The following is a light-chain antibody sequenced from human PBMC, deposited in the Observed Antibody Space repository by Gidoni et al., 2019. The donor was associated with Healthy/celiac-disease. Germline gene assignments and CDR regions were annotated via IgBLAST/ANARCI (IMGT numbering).Light chain of an antibody. CDR1: QSVSSY. V-gene: IGKV3-11*01. Sequence: EIVLTQSPATLSLSPGERATLSCRASQSVSSYLAWYQQKPGQAPRLLSYDASNRATGIPARFSGSGSGTDFTLTISSLEPEDFAVYYCQQRSNWPPSITFXXXTRLEIK. J-gene: IGKJ5*01. CDR3: QQRSNWPPSIT. CDR2: DAS.